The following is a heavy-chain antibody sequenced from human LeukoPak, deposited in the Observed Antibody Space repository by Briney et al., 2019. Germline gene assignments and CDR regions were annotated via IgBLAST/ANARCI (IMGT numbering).Heavy chain of an antibody. D-gene: IGHD1-26*01. CDR1: GGSINSYY. CDR2: IYTSGST. V-gene: IGHV4-4*07. J-gene: IGHJ4*02. CDR3: ARLASGSYGPLTPFDY. Sequence: SETLSLTCTVSGGSINSYYWGWIRQAAGKKLEWIGRIYTSGSTDYNPSLKSRVTMSVDTSKNQFSLKLTSVTAADTAVYYSARLASGSYGPLTPFDYWGQGTLVTVSS.